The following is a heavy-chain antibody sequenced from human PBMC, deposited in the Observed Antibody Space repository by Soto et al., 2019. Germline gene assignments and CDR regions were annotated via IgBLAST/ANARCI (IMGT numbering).Heavy chain of an antibody. V-gene: IGHV3-11*01. CDR1: GFTISDHY. CDR3: ARATDFWSHMDV. CDR2: ISSSGSTV. D-gene: IGHD3-3*01. J-gene: IGHJ6*02. Sequence: PGGSLRLSCAASGFTISDHYMSWIRQASGKGLEWVSYISSSGSTVYYADSVKGRFTISRDSAKNSMYLQMNSLRAEDTAVYYCARATDFWSHMDVWGQGTTVTV.